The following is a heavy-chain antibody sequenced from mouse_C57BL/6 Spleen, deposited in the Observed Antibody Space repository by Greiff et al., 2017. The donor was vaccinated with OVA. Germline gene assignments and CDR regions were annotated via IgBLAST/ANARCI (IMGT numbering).Heavy chain of an antibody. J-gene: IGHJ2*01. V-gene: IGHV7-3*01. D-gene: IGHD2-3*01. Sequence: EVKLMESGGGLVQPGGSLSLSCAASGFTFTDYYMSWVRQPPGKALEWLGFIRNKANGYTTEYSASVKGRFTISRDNSQSILYLQMNALRAEDSATYYCARYKGWFDYWGQGTTLTVSS. CDR3: ARYKGWFDY. CDR1: GFTFTDYY. CDR2: IRNKANGYTT.